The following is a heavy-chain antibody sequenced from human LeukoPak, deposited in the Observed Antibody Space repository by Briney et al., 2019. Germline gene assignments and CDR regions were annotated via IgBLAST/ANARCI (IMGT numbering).Heavy chain of an antibody. CDR2: ISAGSGYI. V-gene: IGHV3-21*04. Sequence: GGSLRLSCAASGFTFSGYGMSWVRQAPGKGLEWVSSISAGSGYIYYANSVKGRFTISRDNAQNSLFLQMNTLRVDDTAVYYCARDSGHTVTNEYFQHWGQGTQLTVSS. J-gene: IGHJ1*01. CDR3: ARDSGHTVTNEYFQH. D-gene: IGHD1-14*01. CDR1: GFTFSGYG.